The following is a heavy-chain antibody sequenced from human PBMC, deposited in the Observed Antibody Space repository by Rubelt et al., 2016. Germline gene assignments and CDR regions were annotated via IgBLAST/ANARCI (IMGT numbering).Heavy chain of an antibody. CDR3: ARGNSGYDYGLDY. V-gene: IGHV1-2*01. J-gene: IGHJ4*02. CDR2: INPNSGGT. CDR1: GYTFTGYY. D-gene: IGHD5-12*01. Sequence: QVQLVQSGAEVKKPGASVKVSCKASGYTFTGYYMHWVRQAPGHGLEWMGWINPNSGGTNYATKLQGRVTSTRDTSVSTAYMELSRLTSDDTAVYYCARGNSGYDYGLDYWGQGTLVTVSS.